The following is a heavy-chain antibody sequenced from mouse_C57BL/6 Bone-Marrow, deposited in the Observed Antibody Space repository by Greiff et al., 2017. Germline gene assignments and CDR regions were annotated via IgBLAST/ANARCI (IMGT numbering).Heavy chain of an antibody. CDR3: ARTGTFYAMDY. V-gene: IGHV1-19*01. Sequence: VQLQQSGPVLVKPGASVKMSCKASGYTFTDYYMNWVKQSHGKSLEWIGVFNPYNGGTSYNQKFKGKATLTVDKSSSTAYMELNSLTSEDSAVYYCARTGTFYAMDYWGQGTSVTVSS. J-gene: IGHJ4*01. CDR1: GYTFTDYY. D-gene: IGHD4-1*01. CDR2: FNPYNGGT.